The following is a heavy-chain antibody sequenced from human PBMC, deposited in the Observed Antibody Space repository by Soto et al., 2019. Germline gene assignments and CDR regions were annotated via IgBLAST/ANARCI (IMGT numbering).Heavy chain of an antibody. CDR1: GGSISSGDYY. Sequence: QVQLQESGPGLVKPSQTLSLTCTVSGGSISSGDYYWSWIRQPPGKGLEWSGYIYYSGSTYYNPSLKSRVTISVDTSKNQFSLKLSSGTAADTAVYYCAGLQSMRLSGLDPWGQGTLVTVSS. CDR3: AGLQSMRLSGLDP. V-gene: IGHV4-30-4*01. J-gene: IGHJ5*02. D-gene: IGHD3-16*02. CDR2: IYYSGST.